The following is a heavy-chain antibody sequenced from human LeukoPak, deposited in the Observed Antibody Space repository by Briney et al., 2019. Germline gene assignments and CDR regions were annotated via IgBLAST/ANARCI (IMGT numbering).Heavy chain of an antibody. V-gene: IGHV3-48*01. Sequence: PGGSLRLSCAASTFTFSDYSMNWVRQAPGKGLEWVSYISSSSNTIFYAESVKGRFTISRDNAKNSLYLQMNSLRVEDTAVYYCARDRFPYGSGSGWLDPWGQGTLVTVSS. J-gene: IGHJ5*02. CDR3: ARDRFPYGSGSGWLDP. CDR1: TFTFSDYS. CDR2: ISSSSNTI. D-gene: IGHD3-10*01.